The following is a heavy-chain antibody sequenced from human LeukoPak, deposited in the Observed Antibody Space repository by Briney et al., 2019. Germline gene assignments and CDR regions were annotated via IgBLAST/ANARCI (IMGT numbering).Heavy chain of an antibody. CDR3: ARDRGIAEADSFDP. J-gene: IGHJ5*02. CDR2: IYTYSGKT. D-gene: IGHD6-13*01. Sequence: ASVTVSCKASGYTYTTDGISWVRQAPGQGLEWMGWIYTYSGKTNYAQKFQGRVTMTSDTSTSTAYMELRSLGSDDTAVYYCARDRGIAEADSFDPWGQGTLVTVSS. V-gene: IGHV1-18*01. CDR1: GYTYTTDG.